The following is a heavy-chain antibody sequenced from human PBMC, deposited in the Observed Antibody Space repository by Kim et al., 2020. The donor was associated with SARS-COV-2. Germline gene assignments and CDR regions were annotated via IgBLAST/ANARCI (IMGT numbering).Heavy chain of an antibody. D-gene: IGHD5-18*01. CDR2: INSDGSST. V-gene: IGHV3-74*01. CDR1: GFTFSSYW. J-gene: IGHJ4*02. Sequence: GGSLRLSCAASGFTFSSYWMHWVRQASGKGLVWVSRINSDGSSTSYADSVKGRFTISRDNAKNTLYLQMNSLRAEDTAVYYCARDGRIQPFDYWGQGTLVTVSS. CDR3: ARDGRIQPFDY.